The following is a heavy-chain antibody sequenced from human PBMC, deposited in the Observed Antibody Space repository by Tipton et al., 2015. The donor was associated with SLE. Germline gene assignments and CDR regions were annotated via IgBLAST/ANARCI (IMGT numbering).Heavy chain of an antibody. D-gene: IGHD6-13*01. J-gene: IGHJ6*03. CDR1: GGSVSSGSQY. CDR3: ARKAGLSSRSYYHGYMDV. V-gene: IGHV4-61*02. Sequence: TLSLTCTVSGGSVSSGSQYWSWIRQSAGKGLEWIGRIYTRGSTNYNPSLMSRVAISLDTSKNQFSLKLSSVTAADTAVYYCARKAGLSSRSYYHGYMDVWGKGTTVTISS. CDR2: IYTRGST.